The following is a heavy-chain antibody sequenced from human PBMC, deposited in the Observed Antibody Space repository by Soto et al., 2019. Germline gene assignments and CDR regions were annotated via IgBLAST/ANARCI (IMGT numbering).Heavy chain of an antibody. V-gene: IGHV1-69*01. CDR3: ASDVQLHYYDITYNYNAMDV. CDR1: GGTFSSHA. J-gene: IGHJ6*02. D-gene: IGHD3-16*01. Sequence: QVQLVQSGAEVKKPGSSVKVSCKASGGTFSSHAISWVRQAPGQGLEWMGGIVPFFKGTKYAQKFQVRVTIAEDDSTSKAYMDLTSLRSEDKAVYYCASDVQLHYYDITYNYNAMDVFVQGTTVTLS. CDR2: IVPFFKGT.